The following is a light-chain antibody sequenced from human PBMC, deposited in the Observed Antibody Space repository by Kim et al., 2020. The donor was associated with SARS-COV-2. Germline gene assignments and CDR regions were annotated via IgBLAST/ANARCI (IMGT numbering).Light chain of an antibody. Sequence: ETVLTQSPATLSLSPGERATLSCRASQSVSSYLAWYQQKPGQAPRLLIYDASNRATGIPARCSGSGSGTDFTLTISSLEPEDFAVYYCQQRSNRPPLTFGGGTKVDIK. CDR1: QSVSSY. J-gene: IGKJ4*01. V-gene: IGKV3-11*01. CDR2: DAS. CDR3: QQRSNRPPLT.